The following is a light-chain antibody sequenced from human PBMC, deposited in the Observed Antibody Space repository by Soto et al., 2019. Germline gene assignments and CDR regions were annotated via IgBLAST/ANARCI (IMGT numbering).Light chain of an antibody. Sequence: QSVLTKPPPVTEAPWQRVTISCTGSSSNIGAGYEAHWYQQVPGTAPKLLIYENNNRPSGVTDRVSGSKSGTSASLAITGRHAEDEAEYYCQSYDSSRSGYGFGTESKLSVL. CDR1: SSNIGAGYE. V-gene: IGLV1-40*01. CDR2: ENN. J-gene: IGLJ1*01. CDR3: QSYDSSRSGYG.